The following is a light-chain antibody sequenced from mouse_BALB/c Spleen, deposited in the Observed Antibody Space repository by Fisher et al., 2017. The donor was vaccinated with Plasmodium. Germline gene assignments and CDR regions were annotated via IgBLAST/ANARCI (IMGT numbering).Light chain of an antibody. Sequence: DIVITQSPLSLPVSLGDQASISCRSSQSLLHSYGDTYLHWHLQRPGQSLKLMIYKVSNRFSGVPDRFTGSGSGTDFTLKISGVEAEDLGVYFCSQSTHLPLTFGAGTELELK. J-gene: IGKJ5*01. CDR2: KVS. CDR1: QSLLHSYGDTY. CDR3: SQSTHLPLT. V-gene: IGKV1-110*01.